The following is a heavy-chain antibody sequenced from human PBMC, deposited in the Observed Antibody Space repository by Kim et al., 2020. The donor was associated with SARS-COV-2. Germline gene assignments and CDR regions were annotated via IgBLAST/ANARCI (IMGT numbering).Heavy chain of an antibody. Sequence: GGSLRLSCAASGFTFSDYYMSWIRQAPGKGLEWVSYISSSGSTIYYADSVKGRFTISRDNAKNSLYLQMNSLRAEDTAVYYCARDARGLWFGEFKGAFDICGQGTMVTVSS. V-gene: IGHV3-11*01. CDR1: GFTFSDYY. CDR3: ARDARGLWFGEFKGAFDI. D-gene: IGHD3-10*01. CDR2: ISSSGSTI. J-gene: IGHJ3*02.